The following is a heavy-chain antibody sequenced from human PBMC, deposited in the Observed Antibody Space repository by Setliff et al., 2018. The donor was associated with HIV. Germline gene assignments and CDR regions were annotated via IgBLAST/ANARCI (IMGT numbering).Heavy chain of an antibody. CDR3: ARYAGGYPLNDVFDI. J-gene: IGHJ3*02. CDR1: GFTFSTYY. D-gene: IGHD3-22*01. V-gene: IGHV3-7*01. CDR2: TNQDGTAK. Sequence: GGSLRLSCEASGFTFSTYYMTWIRQAPGKELEWVANTNQDGTAKDYADSVKGRFTISRDNAKNSLSLQMNSLRAEDTAVYYCARYAGGYPLNDVFDIWGQGTMVTVSS.